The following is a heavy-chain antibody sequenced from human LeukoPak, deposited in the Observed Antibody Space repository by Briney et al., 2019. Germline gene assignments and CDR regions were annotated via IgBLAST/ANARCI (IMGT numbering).Heavy chain of an antibody. J-gene: IGHJ5*02. D-gene: IGHD3-9*01. CDR2: IRPNSGGT. CDR1: GYTFAAYY. Sequence: ASVKVSCKASGYTFAAYYMYWVRQAPGQGLEWMGWIRPNSGGTNYTQKFQGRVTMTRDTSISTAYMELSRLRSDDTAVYYCARTVLRYFDWLFRGTNWFDPWGQGTLVTVSS. V-gene: IGHV1-2*02. CDR3: ARTVLRYFDWLFRGTNWFDP.